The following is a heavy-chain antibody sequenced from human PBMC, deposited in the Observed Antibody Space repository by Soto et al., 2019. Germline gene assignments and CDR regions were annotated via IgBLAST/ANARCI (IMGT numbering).Heavy chain of an antibody. Sequence: QVQLVQSGAEVKKPGSSVKVSCKASGGTFSSYTISWVRQAPGQGLEWMGRIIPILGIANYAQKFQGRVTITADKSTSTAYMELSSLRSEDTAVYYCAIGPNWNDANHAFDIWGQGTMVIVSS. J-gene: IGHJ3*02. CDR2: IIPILGIA. CDR1: GGTFSSYT. CDR3: AIGPNWNDANHAFDI. D-gene: IGHD1-20*01. V-gene: IGHV1-69*02.